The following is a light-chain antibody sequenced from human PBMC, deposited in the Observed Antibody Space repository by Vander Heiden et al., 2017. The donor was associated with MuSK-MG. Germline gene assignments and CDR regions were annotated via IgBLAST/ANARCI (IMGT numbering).Light chain of an antibody. CDR3: SSYSASTTYV. CDR1: ASDIGLSDY. V-gene: IGLV2-14*03. Sequence: QSALAQPASVSGSLGQTITISCSGTASDIGLSDYVSWYQQFPDKAPKLIIFDVTHRPSGVSNRFSGSKSGDTASLTISGLQAEDEADYYCSSYSASTTYVFGTGSRVTVL. CDR2: DVT. J-gene: IGLJ1*01.